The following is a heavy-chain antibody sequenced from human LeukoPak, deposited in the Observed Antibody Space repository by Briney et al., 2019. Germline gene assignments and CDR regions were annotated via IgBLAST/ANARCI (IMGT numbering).Heavy chain of an antibody. Sequence: PGGSLRLSCAASGFTFSSYSMNWVRQAPGKGLEWVSSISSSSSYIYYADSVKGRFTISRDNAKNSLYLQMNSLRAEDTAVYYCASGFDYYGSGSAGYWGQGTLVTVSS. CDR3: ASGFDYYGSGSAGY. D-gene: IGHD3-10*01. V-gene: IGHV3-21*01. J-gene: IGHJ4*02. CDR2: ISSSSSYI. CDR1: GFTFSSYS.